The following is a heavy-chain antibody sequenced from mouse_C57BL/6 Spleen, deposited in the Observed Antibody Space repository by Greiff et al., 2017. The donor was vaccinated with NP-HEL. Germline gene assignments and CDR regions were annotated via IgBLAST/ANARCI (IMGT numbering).Heavy chain of an antibody. Sequence: QVQLQQSGAELARPGASVKLSCKASGYTFTSYGISWVKQRTGQGLEWIGEFYPRSGNTSYNEKFKGKATLTADKASRTAYMELRSLTSEHSAVYFCARDWYCYDRDLGFDYWGQGTTLTVSS. CDR2: FYPRSGNT. CDR1: GYTFTSYG. V-gene: IGHV1-81*01. CDR3: ARDWYCYDRDLGFDY. D-gene: IGHD2-12*01. J-gene: IGHJ2*01.